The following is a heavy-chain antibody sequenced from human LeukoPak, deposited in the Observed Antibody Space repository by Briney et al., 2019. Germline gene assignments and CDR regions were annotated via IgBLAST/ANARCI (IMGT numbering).Heavy chain of an antibody. V-gene: IGHV1-2*02. J-gene: IGHJ4*02. D-gene: IGHD3-9*01. Sequence: ASVKVSCKASGYSFSGYYMHWVRQAPGQGPEWMGWINPNNGGTNSPQKFQGRVTMTRDTSISTAYMELSRLRSDDTAVYYCARGSASVLRYFDWPPVDWGQGTLVTVSS. CDR1: GYSFSGYY. CDR2: INPNNGGT. CDR3: ARGSASVLRYFDWPPVD.